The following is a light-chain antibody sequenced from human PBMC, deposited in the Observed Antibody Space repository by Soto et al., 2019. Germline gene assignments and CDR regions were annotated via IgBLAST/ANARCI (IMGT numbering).Light chain of an antibody. CDR1: QSISSW. Sequence: DIQMTQSPSTLSASVGDRVTITCRACQSISSWLAWYQQKPGKAPKLLIYKASSLESGVPSRFSGSGSGTEFTPTISSLQPDDFATYYCQQYNSYTWTFGQGTKVDIK. CDR2: KAS. V-gene: IGKV1-5*03. CDR3: QQYNSYTWT. J-gene: IGKJ1*01.